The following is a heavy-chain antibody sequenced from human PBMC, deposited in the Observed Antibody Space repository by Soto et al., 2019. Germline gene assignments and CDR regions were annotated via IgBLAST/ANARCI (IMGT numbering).Heavy chain of an antibody. D-gene: IGHD2-15*01. V-gene: IGHV1-2*04. CDR2: INPNSGGT. CDR1: GYTFTGYC. J-gene: IGHJ6*02. Sequence: ASVKVSCKASGYTFTGYCMHWVRQAPGQGLEWMGWINPNSGGTNYAQKFQGWVTMTRDTSISTAYMELSRLRSDDTAVYYCARDRGYCSGGSCYLDYYYYGMDVWGQGTTVTVSS. CDR3: ARDRGYCSGGSCYLDYYYYGMDV.